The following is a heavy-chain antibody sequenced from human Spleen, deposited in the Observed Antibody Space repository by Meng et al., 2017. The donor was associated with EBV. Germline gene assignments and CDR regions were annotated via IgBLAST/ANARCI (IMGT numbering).Heavy chain of an antibody. D-gene: IGHD2-2*01. CDR1: GFIFSDYY. Sequence: GAVVGSGGGLVKRGGSLRLSCAASGFIFSDYYMSWIRQAPGKGLEWVSYISSSGSIIYYADSVKGRFTISRDNSKNSLYLQMNSLRADDTAVYYCARIPAWFDPWGQGTLVTVSS. CDR3: ARIPAWFDP. V-gene: IGHV3-11*01. CDR2: ISSSGSII. J-gene: IGHJ5*02.